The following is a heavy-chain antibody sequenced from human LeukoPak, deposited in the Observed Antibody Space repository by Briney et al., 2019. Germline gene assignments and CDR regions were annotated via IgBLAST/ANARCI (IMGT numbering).Heavy chain of an antibody. CDR1: GFTFSSYS. J-gene: IGHJ4*02. CDR2: ISSSSSYI. Sequence: PGGSLRLSCAASGFTFSSYSMNWVRQAPGKGLEWVSSISSSSSYIYYADSVKGRFTISRDNAKNSLYLQMNSLRAEDTAVYYCARDEYSYGRVIEYWGQGTLVTVSS. CDR3: ARDEYSYGRVIEY. D-gene: IGHD5-18*01. V-gene: IGHV3-21*01.